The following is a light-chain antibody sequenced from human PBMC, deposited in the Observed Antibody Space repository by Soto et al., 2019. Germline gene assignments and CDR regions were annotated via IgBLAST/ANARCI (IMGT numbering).Light chain of an antibody. CDR1: QSVSSSY. Sequence: EIVLTQSPGTLSLSPGERATFSCRASQSVSSSYLAWYQQKPGQAPRLLIYGASSRATGIPDRFSGSGSATDFTLNISRLDPEDFAGYYCQQYGSSPPRLTFCGLTKVDTK. V-gene: IGKV3-20*01. J-gene: IGKJ4*01. CDR2: GAS. CDR3: QQYGSSPPRLT.